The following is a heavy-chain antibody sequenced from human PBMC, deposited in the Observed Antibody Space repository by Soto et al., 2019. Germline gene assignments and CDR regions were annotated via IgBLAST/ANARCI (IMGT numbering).Heavy chain of an antibody. CDR1: GYSFTSYW. CDR3: ARQGDDTAMATDAFDI. D-gene: IGHD5-18*01. CDR2: IYPGDSDT. V-gene: IGHV5-51*01. Sequence: GESLKISCKGSGYSFTSYWIGWVRQMPGKGLEWMGIIYPGDSDTRYSPSFQGQVTISADKSISTAYLQWSSLKASDTAMYYCARQGDDTAMATDAFDIWGQGTMVTVS. J-gene: IGHJ3*02.